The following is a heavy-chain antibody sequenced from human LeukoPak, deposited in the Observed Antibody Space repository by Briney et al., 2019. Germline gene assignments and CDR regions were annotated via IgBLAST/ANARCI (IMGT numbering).Heavy chain of an antibody. Sequence: SETLSLTCTVSGGSISSNNYFWGWIRQPPGKGLEWIGSIYNSGSTYYNPSLKSRVTISVDTSKNQFSLKLNSVTAADTAMYYCQSRFLEWLLDYWGQGTLVTVSS. CDR1: GGSISSNNYF. D-gene: IGHD3-3*01. V-gene: IGHV4-39*01. J-gene: IGHJ4*02. CDR3: QSRFLEWLLDY. CDR2: IYNSGST.